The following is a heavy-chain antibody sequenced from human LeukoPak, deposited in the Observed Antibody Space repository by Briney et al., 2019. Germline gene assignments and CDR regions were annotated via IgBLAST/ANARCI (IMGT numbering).Heavy chain of an antibody. D-gene: IGHD6-13*01. V-gene: IGHV3-23*01. J-gene: IGHJ4*02. CDR1: GFAFSSYA. CDR3: ATRSGYSSSWYPQ. Sequence: GGSLRLSCAAAGFAFSSYAMSWVRQAPGKGLEWVSAISGSGGSTYYADSVKGRFTISRDNSKNTLYLQMNSLRAEDTAVYYCATRSGYSSSWYPQWGQGTLVTVSS. CDR2: ISGSGGST.